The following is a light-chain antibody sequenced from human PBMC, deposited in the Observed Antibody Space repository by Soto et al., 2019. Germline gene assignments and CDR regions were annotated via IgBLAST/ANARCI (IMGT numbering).Light chain of an antibody. J-gene: IGLJ1*01. CDR1: SSDVGGYNY. V-gene: IGLV2-8*01. CDR3: SSYAGKGYV. CDR2: EVS. Sequence: QSVLTQPPSASGSPGQSVTISCTGTSSDVGGYNYVSWYQQHPGKAPKLMIYEVSKRPSGVPDRFSGSKSGNTASLTVSGLQAEDEADYYCSSYAGKGYVFGTGNKLTVL.